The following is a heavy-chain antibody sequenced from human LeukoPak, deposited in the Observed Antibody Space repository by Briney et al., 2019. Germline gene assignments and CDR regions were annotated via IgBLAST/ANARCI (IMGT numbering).Heavy chain of an antibody. J-gene: IGHJ4*02. Sequence: PSETLSLTCAVYGGSFSGYYWSWIRQPPGKGLEWMGEINHSGSTNYNPSLKSRVTISVDTSKNQFSLKLRSVAAADTAVYYCAGRREMAPRRKYYFDWGGQGTLVTVSS. CDR1: GGSFSGYY. D-gene: IGHD5-24*01. CDR3: AGRREMAPRRKYYFDW. CDR2: INHSGST. V-gene: IGHV4-34*01.